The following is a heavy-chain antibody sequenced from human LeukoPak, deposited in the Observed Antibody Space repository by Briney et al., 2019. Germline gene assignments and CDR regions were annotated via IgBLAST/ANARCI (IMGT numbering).Heavy chain of an antibody. CDR2: IITIFGVT. CDR3: ARACTGFGVVIVWFDP. CDR1: GGTFSSNA. V-gene: IGHV1-69*01. J-gene: IGHJ5*02. Sequence: GSSVKVSCKASGGTFSSNAISWVRQAPGQGLEWMGGIITIFGVTNYAQKFQGRVTITADESTSTAYMELSSLRSEDTAVYYCARACTGFGVVIVWFDPWGQGTLVTVSS. D-gene: IGHD2-8*02.